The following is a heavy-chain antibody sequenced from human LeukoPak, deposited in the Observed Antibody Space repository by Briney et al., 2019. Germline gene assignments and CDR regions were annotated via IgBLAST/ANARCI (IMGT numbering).Heavy chain of an antibody. CDR3: ASGFSSFGYYMDV. CDR2: INHSGST. Sequence: SETLSLTCAVSGGSISSSNWWSWVRQPPGKGLEWIGEINHSGSTNYNPSLKSRVTISVDTSKNQFSLELSSVTAADTAVYYCASGFSSFGYYMDVWGKGTTVTVSS. CDR1: GGSISSSNW. V-gene: IGHV4-4*02. J-gene: IGHJ6*03. D-gene: IGHD6-6*01.